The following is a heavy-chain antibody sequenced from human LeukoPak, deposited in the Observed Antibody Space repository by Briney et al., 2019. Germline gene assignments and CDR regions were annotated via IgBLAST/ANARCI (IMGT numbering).Heavy chain of an antibody. CDR1: GGTSSSYA. J-gene: IGHJ3*02. CDR3: AKGTFRYQLLWDAFDI. D-gene: IGHD2-2*01. Sequence: SVKVSCKASGGTSSSYAISWVRQAPGQGLEWMGGIIPIFGTANYAQKFQGRVTITADESTSTAYMELSSLRSEDTAVYYCAKGTFRYQLLWDAFDIWGQGTMVTVSS. V-gene: IGHV1-69*13. CDR2: IIPIFGTA.